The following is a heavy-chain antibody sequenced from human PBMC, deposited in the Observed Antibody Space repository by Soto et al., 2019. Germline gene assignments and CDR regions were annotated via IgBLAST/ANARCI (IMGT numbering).Heavy chain of an antibody. CDR1: GYTFTSYY. CDR2: INPSGGST. J-gene: IGHJ6*02. V-gene: IGHV1-46*01. D-gene: IGHD2-15*01. Sequence: ASVKVSCKASGYTFTSYYMHWVRQAPGQGLEWMGIINPSGGSTSYAQKFQGRVTMTRDTSTSTVYMELSSLRSEDTAVYYCARDFVPEATYCSGGSCYSYYYGMDVWGQGTTVTV. CDR3: ARDFVPEATYCSGGSCYSYYYGMDV.